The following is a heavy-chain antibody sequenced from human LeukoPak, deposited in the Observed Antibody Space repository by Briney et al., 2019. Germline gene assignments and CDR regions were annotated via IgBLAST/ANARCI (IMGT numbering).Heavy chain of an antibody. CDR1: GGSITSYY. CDR3: ARDSNGYYKNPMDV. V-gene: IGHV4-4*07. J-gene: IGHJ6*03. Sequence: SETLSLTCTVSGGSITSYYWSWIRQPAGKGLEWIGRIYTSGSTNYNPSLKSRVTMSVDTSKNQFSLKLSSVTAADTAVYYCARDSNGYYKNPMDVCGKGTTVTVSS. D-gene: IGHD3-22*01. CDR2: IYTSGST.